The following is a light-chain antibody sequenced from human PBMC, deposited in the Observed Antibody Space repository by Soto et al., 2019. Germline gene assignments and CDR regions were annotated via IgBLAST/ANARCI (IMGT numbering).Light chain of an antibody. J-gene: IGKJ2*01. Sequence: EIVLTQSPGTLSLSPGERATLSCRASQTVSSSYLAGFQQKPGLAPRLLIYGASSRASGIPDRFSGSGFGTDFTLTTNRLQPEDFAVYYCQHYGASPYTFGQGTKLEIK. CDR3: QHYGASPYT. CDR2: GAS. V-gene: IGKV3-20*01. CDR1: QTVSSSY.